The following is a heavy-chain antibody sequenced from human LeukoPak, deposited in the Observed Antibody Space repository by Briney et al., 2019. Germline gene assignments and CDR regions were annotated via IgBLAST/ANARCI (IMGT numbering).Heavy chain of an antibody. CDR3: ARASTPYDI. CDR2: INHSGST. J-gene: IGHJ3*02. V-gene: IGHV4-34*01. Sequence: PSETLSLTCAVYGGSFSGYYWSWIRQPPGKGLEWIGEINHSGSTNYKPSLKSRVTISADTSKNQFSLKLSSVTAADTAVYYCARASTPYDIWGQGTMVTVSS. CDR1: GGSFSGYY.